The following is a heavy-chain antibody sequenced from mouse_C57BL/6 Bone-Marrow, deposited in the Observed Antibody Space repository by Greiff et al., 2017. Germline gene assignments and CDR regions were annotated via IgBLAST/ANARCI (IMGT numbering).Heavy chain of an antibody. CDR1: GYTFTSYW. V-gene: IGHV1-53*01. CDR3: ARFSYGNYVYFDY. D-gene: IGHD2-1*01. J-gene: IGHJ2*01. CDR2: INPSNGGT. Sequence: VQLQQSGTELVKPGASVKLSCKASGYTFTSYWMHWVKQRPGQGLEWIGNINPSNGGTNYNEKFKSKATLTVDKSSSTAYMQLSSLTSEDSAVYYCARFSYGNYVYFDYWGQGTTLTVSS.